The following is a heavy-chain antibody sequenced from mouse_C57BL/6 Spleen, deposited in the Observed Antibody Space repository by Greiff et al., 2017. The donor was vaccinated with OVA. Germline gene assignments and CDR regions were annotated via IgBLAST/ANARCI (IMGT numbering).Heavy chain of an antibody. Sequence: EVQRVESGGGLVKPGGSLKLSCAASGFTFSDYGMHWVRQAPEKGLEWVAYISSGSSTIYYADTVKGRFTISRDNAKNTLFLQMTSLRSEDTAMYYCANYGNYFHYAMDYWGQGTSVTVSS. D-gene: IGHD2-1*01. CDR2: ISSGSSTI. CDR3: ANYGNYFHYAMDY. CDR1: GFTFSDYG. J-gene: IGHJ4*01. V-gene: IGHV5-17*01.